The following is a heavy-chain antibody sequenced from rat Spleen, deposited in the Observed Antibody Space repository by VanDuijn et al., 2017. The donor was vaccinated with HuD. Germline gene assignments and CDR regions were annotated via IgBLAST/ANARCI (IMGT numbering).Heavy chain of an antibody. CDR3: VSHGARISRFAY. Sequence: EVQLVESGGGLVQPGGSLKLSCEVSGVIFSYYYMAWVRQAPTKGLEWVAYISTGGGNTYYRDSVKGRFTISRDNAKSTLYLQMDSLRSEDTATYYCVSHGARISRFAYWGQGTLVTVSS. V-gene: IGHV5-27*01. J-gene: IGHJ3*01. CDR1: GVIFSYYY. D-gene: IGHD2-7*01. CDR2: ISTGGGNT.